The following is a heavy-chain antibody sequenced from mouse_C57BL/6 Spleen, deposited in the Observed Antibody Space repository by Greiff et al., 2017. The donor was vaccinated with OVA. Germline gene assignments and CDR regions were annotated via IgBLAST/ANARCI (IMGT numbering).Heavy chain of an antibody. CDR3: ARESGDGYFDV. CDR2: INYDGSST. D-gene: IGHD2-3*01. J-gene: IGHJ1*03. V-gene: IGHV5-16*01. Sequence: DVQLVESEGGLVQPGSSMKLSCTASGFTFSDYYMAWVRQVPEKGLEWVANINYDGSSTYYLDSLKSRFIISRDNAKNILYLQMSSLKSEDTATYYCARESGDGYFDVWGTGTTVTVSS. CDR1: GFTFSDYY.